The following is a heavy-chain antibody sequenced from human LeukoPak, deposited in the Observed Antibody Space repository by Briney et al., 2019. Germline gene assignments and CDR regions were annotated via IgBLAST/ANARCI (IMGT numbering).Heavy chain of an antibody. CDR2: IYPGDSDT. Sequence: GASLKICYKGSGSSFTSYCIDWVRPMPGKGLEWMGIIYPGDSDTSYSPSFQGQVTISADKSISTAYLQWSSLKASDTAMYYCARRGYYDSSGQYNWFDPWGQGTLVTVSS. J-gene: IGHJ5*02. CDR3: ARRGYYDSSGQYNWFDP. D-gene: IGHD3-22*01. V-gene: IGHV5-51*01. CDR1: GSSFTSYC.